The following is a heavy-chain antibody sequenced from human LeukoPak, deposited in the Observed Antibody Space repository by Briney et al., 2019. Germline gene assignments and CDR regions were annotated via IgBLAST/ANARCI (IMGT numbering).Heavy chain of an antibody. V-gene: IGHV4-34*01. CDR1: GGSFSGYY. D-gene: IGHD1-26*01. CDR2: INHSGST. Sequence: KPSETLSLTCAVYGGSFSGYYWSWIRQPPGKGLEWIGEINHSGSTNYNPSLKSRVTISVDTSKNQFSLKLSSVTAADTAVYYCASKVGTLYFDNWGQGTLVTVSS. J-gene: IGHJ4*02. CDR3: ASKVGTLYFDN.